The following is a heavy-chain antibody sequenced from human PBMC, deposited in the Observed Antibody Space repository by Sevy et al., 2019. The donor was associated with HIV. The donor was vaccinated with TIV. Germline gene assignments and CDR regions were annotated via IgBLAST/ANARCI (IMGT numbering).Heavy chain of an antibody. CDR1: GFTFSSHW. J-gene: IGHJ3*02. CDR3: ARDPDPIPRVSFDI. CDR2: INQGESQK. V-gene: IGHV3-7*01. Sequence: GGSLRLSCAASGFTFSSHWMNWVRQAPGKGLEWVANINQGESQKFYVASVKGRFTISRDNAKNSLYLQMNSLRAEDTAVYYCARDPDPIPRVSFDIWGQGTMVTVSS.